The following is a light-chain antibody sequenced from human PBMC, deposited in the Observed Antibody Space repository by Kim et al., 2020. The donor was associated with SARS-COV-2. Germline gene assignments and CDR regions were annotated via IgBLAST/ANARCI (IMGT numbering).Light chain of an antibody. Sequence: SPGERATLSCMTSQSVCSPFVAWYQQKPGQAPRLLIYSVSNRATGIPDRFSGSGSGTDFTLTISRLEPEDFAVYYCQQYGIAPPYTFGQGTKLEI. CDR2: SVS. CDR3: QQYGIAPPYT. J-gene: IGKJ2*01. V-gene: IGKV3-20*01. CDR1: QSVCSPF.